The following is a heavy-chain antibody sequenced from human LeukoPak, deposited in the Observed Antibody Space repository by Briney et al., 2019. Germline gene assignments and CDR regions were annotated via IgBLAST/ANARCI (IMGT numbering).Heavy chain of an antibody. CDR3: ARAEGGIVVVPAAVEDI. D-gene: IGHD2-2*01. Sequence: ASVKVSCKASGYTFTGYYMHWVRQAPGQGLEWMGWINPNSGGTNYAQKFQDRVTMTRDTSISTAYMELSRLRSDDTAVYYCARAEGGIVVVPAAVEDIWGQGTMVTVSS. V-gene: IGHV1-2*02. CDR1: GYTFTGYY. J-gene: IGHJ3*02. CDR2: INPNSGGT.